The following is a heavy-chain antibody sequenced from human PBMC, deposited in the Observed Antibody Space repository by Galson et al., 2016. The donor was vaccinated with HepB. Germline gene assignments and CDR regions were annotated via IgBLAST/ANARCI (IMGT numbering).Heavy chain of an antibody. Sequence: SLRLSCAASGLTFSSDVMHWVRQAPGKGLEWVAVILYDGSNKEYADSVKGRFTIPRDNSKNTLYLQMNSLRVEDTAVYYCATDSSARGYFAYWGQGTLVSVSS. CDR2: ILYDGSNK. D-gene: IGHD3-22*01. J-gene: IGHJ4*02. V-gene: IGHV3-30*04. CDR1: GLTFSSDV. CDR3: ATDSSARGYFAY.